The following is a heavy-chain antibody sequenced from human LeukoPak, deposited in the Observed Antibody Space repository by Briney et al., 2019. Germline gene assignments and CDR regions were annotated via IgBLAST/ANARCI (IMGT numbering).Heavy chain of an antibody. J-gene: IGHJ4*02. D-gene: IGHD1-1*01. CDR3: ARVQRPLDGADY. Sequence: SETLSLTCTVSGGSISSYYWSWIRQPPGKGLEWIGYIYYSGSTNYNPSLKSRVTISVDTSKNQFSLKLSSVTAADTAVYYCARVQRPLDGADYWGQGTLVTVPS. CDR1: GGSISSYY. V-gene: IGHV4-59*01. CDR2: IYYSGST.